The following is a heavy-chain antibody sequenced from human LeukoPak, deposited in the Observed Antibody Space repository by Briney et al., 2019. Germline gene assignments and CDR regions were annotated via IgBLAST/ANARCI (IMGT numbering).Heavy chain of an antibody. CDR1: GGTFSSYA. Sequence: SVKVSCKASGGTFSSYAISWVRQAPGQGLEWMGGIIPIFGTANYAQKFQGRVTITADESTSTAYMELSSLRSEDTAVYYRAVHSSSWSQVFDYWGQGTLVTVSS. J-gene: IGHJ4*02. CDR2: IIPIFGTA. V-gene: IGHV1-69*01. CDR3: AVHSSSWSQVFDY. D-gene: IGHD6-13*01.